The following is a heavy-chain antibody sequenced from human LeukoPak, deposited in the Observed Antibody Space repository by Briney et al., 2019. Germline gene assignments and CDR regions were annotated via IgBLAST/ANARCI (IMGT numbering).Heavy chain of an antibody. CDR3: ARDQDTEWELRDYYYGMDV. CDR2: INPNSGGT. J-gene: IGHJ6*02. Sequence: ASVKVSCKASGYTFTGYYMHWVRRAPGQGLEGMGWINPNSGGTNYAQKFQGRVTMTRDTSISTAYKELSRLRCDDTAVYYCARDQDTEWELRDYYYGMDVWGQGTTVTVSS. D-gene: IGHD1-26*01. V-gene: IGHV1-2*02. CDR1: GYTFTGYY.